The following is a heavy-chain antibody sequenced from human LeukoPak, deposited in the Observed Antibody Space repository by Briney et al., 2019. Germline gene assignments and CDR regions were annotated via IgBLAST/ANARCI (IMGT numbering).Heavy chain of an antibody. CDR1: GYSFTNYW. D-gene: IGHD3-9*01. CDR3: ARQRVFHDILTGSSGVNWFDP. CDR2: IYPGDSDT. V-gene: IGHV5-51*01. J-gene: IGHJ5*02. Sequence: GESLKISCKGSGYSFTNYWIGWVRQMPGKGLEWMGIIYPGDSDTRYSPSFQGQVTMSADKSISTAYLQWSSLKASDTAMYYCARQRVFHDILTGSSGVNWFDPWGQATLVTVSS.